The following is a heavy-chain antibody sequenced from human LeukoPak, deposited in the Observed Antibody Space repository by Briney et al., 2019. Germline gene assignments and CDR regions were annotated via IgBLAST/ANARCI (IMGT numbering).Heavy chain of an antibody. D-gene: IGHD6-13*01. CDR3: ARDKTSSSWYGVIDY. V-gene: IGHV3-21*01. CDR2: ISSSSSYI. Sequence: GGSLRLSCAASGFTFSSYSMNWVRQAPGKGLEWVSSISSSSSYIYYADSVKGRFTISRDNAKNSLYLQMNSLRAEDTAVYYCARDKTSSSWYGVIDYWGQGTLVTVSS. CDR1: GFTFSSYS. J-gene: IGHJ4*02.